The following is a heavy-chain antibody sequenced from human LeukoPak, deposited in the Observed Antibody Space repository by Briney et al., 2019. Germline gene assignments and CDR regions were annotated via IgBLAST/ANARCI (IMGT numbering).Heavy chain of an antibody. D-gene: IGHD3-10*01. CDR1: GFTFSSYE. CDR2: ISSSGSTI. J-gene: IGHJ4*02. CDR3: ASLGDYYGSGSQFDY. Sequence: TGGSLRLSCAASGFTFSSYEMNWVRQAPGKGLEWVSYISSSGSTIYYADSVKGRFTISRDNAKNSLYLQMNSLRAEDTAVYYCASLGDYYGSGSQFDYWGQGTLVTVSS. V-gene: IGHV3-48*03.